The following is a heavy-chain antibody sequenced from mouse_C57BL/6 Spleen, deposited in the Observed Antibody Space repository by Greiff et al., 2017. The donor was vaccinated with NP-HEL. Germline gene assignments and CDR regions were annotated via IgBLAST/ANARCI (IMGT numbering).Heavy chain of an antibody. Sequence: QVQLKQPGAELVRPGSSVKLSCKASGYTFTSYWMHWVKPRPIQGLEWIGNIDPSDSETHYNQKFKDKATLTVDKSSSTAYMQLSSLTSEDSAVYYCARGGYYGSSSWYFDVWGTGTTVTVSS. CDR2: IDPSDSET. J-gene: IGHJ1*03. CDR1: GYTFTSYW. CDR3: ARGGYYGSSSWYFDV. V-gene: IGHV1-52*01. D-gene: IGHD1-1*01.